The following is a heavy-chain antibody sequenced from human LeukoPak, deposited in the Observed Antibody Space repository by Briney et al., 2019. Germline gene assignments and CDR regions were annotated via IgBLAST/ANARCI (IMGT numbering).Heavy chain of an antibody. CDR2: ISDDGSDE. CDR3: ARDSYGCFDP. D-gene: IGHD4-17*01. Sequence: GGSLRLSCAASGFTFNTYGMHWVRQAPGKGLEWVASISDDGSDEYYADSVKGRFTISRDNSKNTVYLQTNSLRAEDSAVYSCARDSYGCFDPWGQGTLVTVSS. J-gene: IGHJ5*02. CDR1: GFTFNTYG. V-gene: IGHV3-30-3*01.